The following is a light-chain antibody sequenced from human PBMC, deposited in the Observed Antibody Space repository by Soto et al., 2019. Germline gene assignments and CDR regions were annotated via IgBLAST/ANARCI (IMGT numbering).Light chain of an antibody. V-gene: IGKV3-11*01. CDR1: QSVRSY. CDR3: QQRSNWPIT. Sequence: PGESATLSCRAGQSVRSYLAWYQKKPGQAPRLLIYDASNRATGIPARFSGSGSGTDFTLTISRLEPEDFAVYYCQQRSNWPITFGQGTRLEIK. J-gene: IGKJ5*01. CDR2: DAS.